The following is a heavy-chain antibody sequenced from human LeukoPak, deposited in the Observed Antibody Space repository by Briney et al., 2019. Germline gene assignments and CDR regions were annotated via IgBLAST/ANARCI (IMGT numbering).Heavy chain of an antibody. Sequence: NPSETVSLTCTVSGGSLSNLYWSWIRQSPGKGLEWIGYIYYSGSTYYNPSLKSRVTISVDTSKDQFSLKLSSVTSADTAVYYCARQMYYSNAGYAFDIWGQGTVVTVSS. CDR1: GGSLSNLY. V-gene: IGHV4-59*01. CDR3: ARQMYYSNAGYAFDI. D-gene: IGHD3-10*01. J-gene: IGHJ3*02. CDR2: IYYSGST.